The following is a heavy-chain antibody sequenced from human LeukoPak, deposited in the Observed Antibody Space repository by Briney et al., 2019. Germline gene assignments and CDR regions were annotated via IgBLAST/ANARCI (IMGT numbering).Heavy chain of an antibody. CDR3: ARGVPYDSWSGPHYSDY. D-gene: IGHD3-3*01. Sequence: GGSLRLSCAASGFTFSSYWMSWVRQAPGKGLEWVANIKQDGSEKYYVDSVKGRFTISRDNVKNSLDLQLNSLRAEDTAVYYCARGVPYDSWSGPHYSDYWGQGTLVTVSS. J-gene: IGHJ4*02. CDR1: GFTFSSYW. CDR2: IKQDGSEK. V-gene: IGHV3-7*01.